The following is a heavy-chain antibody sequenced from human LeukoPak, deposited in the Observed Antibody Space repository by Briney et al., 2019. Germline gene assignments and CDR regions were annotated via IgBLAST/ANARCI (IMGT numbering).Heavy chain of an antibody. D-gene: IGHD3-22*01. CDR2: VSWNSDSI. V-gene: IGHV3-9*01. CDR1: GFKFDNYA. CDR3: ARDFHRRLYDSSAYHPY. J-gene: IGHJ4*02. Sequence: SLRLSCAASGFKFDNYAMHWVRQAPGKGLEWVSSVSWNSDSIAYADSVKGRFTISRDNSKNTLYLQMNSLRAEDTAVYYCARDFHRRLYDSSAYHPYWGQGTLVTVSS.